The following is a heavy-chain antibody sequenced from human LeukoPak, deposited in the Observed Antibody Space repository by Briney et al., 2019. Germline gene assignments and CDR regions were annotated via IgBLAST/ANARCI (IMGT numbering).Heavy chain of an antibody. CDR1: GCTFSSYA. J-gene: IGHJ4*02. CDR3: ARNYSGSYHIDY. CDR2: ISGSGGIP. V-gene: IGHV3-23*01. D-gene: IGHD1-26*01. Sequence: PGGSLRLSCAASGCTFSSYAMRWVRQASGKGREWVSAISGSGGIPYYADSVKGRFTISRDNSKNTLYLQMNSLRAEDTAVYYCARNYSGSYHIDYWGQGTLVTVSS.